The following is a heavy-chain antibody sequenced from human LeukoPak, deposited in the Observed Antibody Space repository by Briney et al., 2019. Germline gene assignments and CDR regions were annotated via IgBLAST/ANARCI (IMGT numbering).Heavy chain of an antibody. J-gene: IGHJ4*02. V-gene: IGHV3-30-3*01. Sequence: GRSLRLSCAASGFTFSSYAILWVRQAPGKGLEWVAVISYDGSNKYYADSVKGRFTISRDNSKNTLYLQMNSLRAEDTAVYYCAKDPVRYFDWSLDYWGQGTLVTVSS. CDR2: ISYDGSNK. D-gene: IGHD3-9*01. CDR1: GFTFSSYA. CDR3: AKDPVRYFDWSLDY.